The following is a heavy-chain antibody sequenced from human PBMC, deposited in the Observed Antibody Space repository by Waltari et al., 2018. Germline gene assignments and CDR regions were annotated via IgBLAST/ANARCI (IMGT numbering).Heavy chain of an antibody. J-gene: IGHJ3*02. Sequence: EVQLVESGGGLVKPGGSLRLSCAASGFTFSSYSMNWVRQAPGKGLEWVSSISSSSSYIYYADSVKGRFTISRDNAKNSLYLQMNSLRAEDTAVYCCARVEGVHAFDIWGQGTMVTVSS. CDR2: ISSSSSYI. CDR1: GFTFSSYS. V-gene: IGHV3-21*01. CDR3: ARVEGVHAFDI. D-gene: IGHD1-1*01.